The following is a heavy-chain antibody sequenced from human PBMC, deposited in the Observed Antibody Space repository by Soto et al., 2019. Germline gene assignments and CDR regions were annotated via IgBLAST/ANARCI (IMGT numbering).Heavy chain of an antibody. D-gene: IGHD2-2*01. CDR1: GFTFRSYG. Sequence: EVQLLESGGRFVQPGGSLRLSCAASGFTFRSYGMSWVRQAPGKGLEWISAISDNGGRTDYADSVKGRFTISRDNSKNTLFLQLNPLTAEDTAVYYCAKREVDDKWCQGTLVTVS. CDR3: AKREVDDK. CDR2: ISDNGGRT. V-gene: IGHV3-23*01. J-gene: IGHJ4*02.